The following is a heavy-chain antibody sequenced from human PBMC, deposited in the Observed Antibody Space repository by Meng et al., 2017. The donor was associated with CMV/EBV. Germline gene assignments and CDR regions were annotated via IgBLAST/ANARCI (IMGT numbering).Heavy chain of an antibody. CDR1: GFTFDDYA. J-gene: IGHJ6*02. Sequence: SLKISCAASGFTFDDYAMHWVRQAPGKGLEWVSGISWNSGSIGYADSVKGRFTISRDNSKNTLYLQMNSLRAEDTAVYYCATWPYSSSYYYYGMDVWGQGTTVTVSS. CDR3: ATWPYSSSYYYYGMDV. CDR2: ISWNSGSI. V-gene: IGHV3-9*01. D-gene: IGHD6-6*01.